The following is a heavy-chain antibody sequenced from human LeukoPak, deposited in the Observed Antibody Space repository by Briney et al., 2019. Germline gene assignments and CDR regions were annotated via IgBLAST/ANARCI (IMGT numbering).Heavy chain of an antibody. CDR2: IKSKTDGGTT. D-gene: IGHD1-26*01. CDR3: TTDCVGATDFDY. V-gene: IGHV3-15*01. CDR1: GFVFSSGT. J-gene: IGHJ4*02. Sequence: GGSLRLSCAASGFVFSSGTMNWVRQAPGKGLEWIGRIKSKTDGGTTDYAAPVKGRFTISRDDSKNTLYLQMNSLKTEDTAVYYCTTDCVGATDFDYWGQGTLVTVSS.